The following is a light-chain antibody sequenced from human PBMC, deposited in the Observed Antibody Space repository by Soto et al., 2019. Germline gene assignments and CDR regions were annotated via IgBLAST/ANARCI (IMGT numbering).Light chain of an antibody. CDR2: EVT. V-gene: IGLV2-14*01. J-gene: IGLJ1*01. CDR3: SSYTTISTYV. Sequence: QSALTQPASVSGSPGQSITISCTGTSRDIGFYNYVSWYQQYPGNAPKLIIFEVTNRPSGVSDRFSGSKSGNTASLTISGLLPEDGADYYCSSYTTISTYVFGSGTKLTVL. CDR1: SRDIGFYNY.